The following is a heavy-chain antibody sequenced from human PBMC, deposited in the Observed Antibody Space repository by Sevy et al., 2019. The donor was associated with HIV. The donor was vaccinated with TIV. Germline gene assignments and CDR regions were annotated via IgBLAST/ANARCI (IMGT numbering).Heavy chain of an antibody. Sequence: SEILSLTCSVSGVSITSGHYYWSWIRQPAGGGLEWIGRIYSGGTTNYNPSLKNRVTILEDTSKNEFSLRLTSVTAADTAVYYCGREPHQYYYNAGSLIDSWGQGTLVTVSS. CDR1: GVSITSGHYY. CDR3: GREPHQYYYNAGSLIDS. CDR2: IYSGGTT. J-gene: IGHJ4*02. V-gene: IGHV4-61*02. D-gene: IGHD3-10*01.